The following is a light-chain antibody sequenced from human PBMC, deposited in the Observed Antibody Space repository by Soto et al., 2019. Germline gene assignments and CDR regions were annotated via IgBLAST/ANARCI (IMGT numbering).Light chain of an antibody. CDR1: QTISSW. Sequence: DIQMTQSPSTLSGSVGDRVTITCRASQTISSWLAWYQQKPGKAPKLLIYKASTLKSGVPSRFSGSGSGKAFTLTISSLQPDEFATYYCQHYNSYSETFGQGTKVEL. V-gene: IGKV1-5*03. CDR2: KAS. J-gene: IGKJ1*01. CDR3: QHYNSYSET.